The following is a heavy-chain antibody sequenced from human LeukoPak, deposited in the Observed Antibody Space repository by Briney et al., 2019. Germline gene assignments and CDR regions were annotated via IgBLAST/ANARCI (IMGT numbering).Heavy chain of an antibody. CDR1: GFTFSSYS. D-gene: IGHD3-22*01. CDR3: ARDESYYYDSSGLSCVGNAFDI. J-gene: IGHJ3*02. CDR2: ISSTNGYI. Sequence: GGSLRLSCAASGFTFSSYSMNWVRQAPGKGLEWVSYISSTNGYIYYADSVRGRFTISRDNAKNSLSLQMNSLRAEDTAVYYCARDESYYYDSSGLSCVGNAFDIWGQGTMVTVSS. V-gene: IGHV3-21*01.